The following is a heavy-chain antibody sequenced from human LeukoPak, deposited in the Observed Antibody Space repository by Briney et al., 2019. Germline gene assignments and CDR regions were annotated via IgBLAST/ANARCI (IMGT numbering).Heavy chain of an antibody. CDR2: IYISGST. Sequence: SSETLSLTCTVSGASISSYYWSWIRQPAGKGLEWIGRIYISGSTNCNPSLKSRVTMSVDTSKNQFSLKLSSVTAADTAVYYCARSWQWLPLDYWGQGTLVTVSS. D-gene: IGHD6-19*01. J-gene: IGHJ4*02. CDR1: GASISSYY. CDR3: ARSWQWLPLDY. V-gene: IGHV4-4*07.